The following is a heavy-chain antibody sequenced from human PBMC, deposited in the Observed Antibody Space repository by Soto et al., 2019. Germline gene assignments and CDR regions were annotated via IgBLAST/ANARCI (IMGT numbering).Heavy chain of an antibody. CDR2: IYYSGRT. D-gene: IGHD6-13*01. J-gene: IGHJ5*02. Sequence: PSETLSLTCTVSGGSISSGDYYWIWTRQHPGKGLEWIGYIYYSGRTNYNPSLKSRVIISVDTSKNQFSLKLTSVTAADTAVYYCARGRRYTSSWYWFDPWGQGTLVTVSS. CDR1: GGSISSGDYY. CDR3: ARGRRYTSSWYWFDP. V-gene: IGHV4-31*03.